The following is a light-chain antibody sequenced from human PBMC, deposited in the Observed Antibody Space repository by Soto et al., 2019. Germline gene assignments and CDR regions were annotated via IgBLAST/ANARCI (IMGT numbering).Light chain of an antibody. CDR2: DAS. Sequence: EIVLTQSPATLSLSPGERATLSCRASQSVSSYLAWYQQKPGQAPRLLIYDASNRATGIPARFSGSGSGTDFTLTISNLEPEDFAVYYCQQRGNWPWTFGQGTKVEIK. V-gene: IGKV3-11*01. CDR1: QSVSSY. CDR3: QQRGNWPWT. J-gene: IGKJ1*01.